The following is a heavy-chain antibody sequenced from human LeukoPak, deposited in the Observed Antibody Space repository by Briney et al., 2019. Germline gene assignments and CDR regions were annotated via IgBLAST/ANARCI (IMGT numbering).Heavy chain of an antibody. D-gene: IGHD3-22*01. CDR1: GFTFSNAW. V-gene: IGHV3-15*07. Sequence: PGGSLRLSCAASGFTFSNAWMNWVRQAPGKGLEWIGRIKSKTDGGTTDYAAPVKGRFTISRDDSKNTLYLQMNSLKTEDTAVYYCSTTYYYDSSEGYWGQGTLVTVSS. CDR2: IKSKTDGGTT. CDR3: STTYYYDSSEGY. J-gene: IGHJ4*02.